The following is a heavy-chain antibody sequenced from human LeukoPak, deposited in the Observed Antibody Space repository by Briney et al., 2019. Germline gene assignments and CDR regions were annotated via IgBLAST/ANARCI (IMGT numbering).Heavy chain of an antibody. CDR1: GGSFSGYY. Sequence: SETLSLTCAVYGGSFSGYYWGWIRQPPGKGLEWLGTIYYSGSTFYNPSLKSRVTISLDTSKNQFSLKLSSVTAADTAVYYCARGTVPLAAPRNNWFDPWGQGTLVTVSS. D-gene: IGHD6-13*01. J-gene: IGHJ5*02. CDR2: IYYSGST. V-gene: IGHV4-34*01. CDR3: ARGTVPLAAPRNNWFDP.